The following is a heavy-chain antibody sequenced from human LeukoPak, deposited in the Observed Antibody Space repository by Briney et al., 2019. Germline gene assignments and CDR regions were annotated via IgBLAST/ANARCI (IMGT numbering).Heavy chain of an antibody. CDR2: IHSSGTT. CDR1: GGSISSGHDY. V-gene: IGHV4-61*02. J-gene: IGHJ3*01. D-gene: IGHD2-2*01. CDR3: ARAGFCSSIMCYGRDFDL. Sequence: SETLSLTCTVSGGSISSGHDYWSWIRQPAGKGLEWIGRIHSSGTTSYNPSLKSRVTMSVDTSKNQFSLNLSSVTAADTAVYYCARAGFCSSIMCYGRDFDLWGQGTMVTVSS.